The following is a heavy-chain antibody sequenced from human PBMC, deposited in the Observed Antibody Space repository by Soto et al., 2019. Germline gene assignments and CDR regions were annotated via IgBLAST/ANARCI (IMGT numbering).Heavy chain of an antibody. D-gene: IGHD3-22*01. V-gene: IGHV3-53*01. J-gene: IGHJ1*01. CDR1: EFTVSSNY. Sequence: EVQLVESGGGLIQPGGSLRLSCAASEFTVSSNYMSWVRQAPGKGLEWVSVIYSGGSTYYGDSVKGRFTISRDNSKNTLYLQMNSLRAEDTAVYYCARDRVESGYPEYFQHWGQGTLVTVSS. CDR3: ARDRVESGYPEYFQH. CDR2: IYSGGST.